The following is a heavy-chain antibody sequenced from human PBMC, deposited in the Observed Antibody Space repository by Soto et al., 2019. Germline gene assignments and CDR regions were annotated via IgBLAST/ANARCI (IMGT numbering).Heavy chain of an antibody. J-gene: IGHJ6*02. CDR1: GFTFSTAW. CDR2: IKSKTDGGTT. CDR3: TTDGVVGATTGRGYYYYGMDV. Sequence: GGSLRLSCAASGFTFSTAWMNWIRQAPGKGLEWVGRIKSKTDGGTTDYAAPVKGRFTISRDDSKNTLYLQMNSLKTEDTAVYYCTTDGVVGATTGRGYYYYGMDVWGQGTTVTVSS. D-gene: IGHD1-26*01. V-gene: IGHV3-15*07.